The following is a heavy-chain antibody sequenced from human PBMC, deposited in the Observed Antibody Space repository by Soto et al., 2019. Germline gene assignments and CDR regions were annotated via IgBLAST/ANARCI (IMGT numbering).Heavy chain of an antibody. J-gene: IGHJ4*02. Sequence: SETLSLTCAVSGDSISSEHWWSWVRQPPGKGLEWIGEIYHTGSTKYNPSLKSRVTISVDKSKNQFSLKLSSVTAADTAVYYCVTYFTILTGYTFDSWGQGTLVTVSS. D-gene: IGHD3-9*01. CDR2: IYHTGST. CDR3: VTYFTILTGYTFDS. CDR1: GDSISSEHW. V-gene: IGHV4-4*02.